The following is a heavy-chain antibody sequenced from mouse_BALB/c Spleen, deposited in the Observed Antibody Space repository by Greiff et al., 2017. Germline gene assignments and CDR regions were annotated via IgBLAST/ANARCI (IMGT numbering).Heavy chain of an antibody. D-gene: IGHD1-2*01. Sequence: EVKLQESGPGLVKPSQSLSLTCSVTGYSITSGYYWNWIRQFPGNKLEWMGYISYDGSNNYNPSLKNRISITRDTSKNQFFLKLNSVTTEDTATYYCAIEGLLRPYWYFDVWGAGTTVTVSS. J-gene: IGHJ1*01. CDR3: AIEGLLRPYWYFDV. CDR2: ISYDGSN. CDR1: GYSITSGYY. V-gene: IGHV3-6*02.